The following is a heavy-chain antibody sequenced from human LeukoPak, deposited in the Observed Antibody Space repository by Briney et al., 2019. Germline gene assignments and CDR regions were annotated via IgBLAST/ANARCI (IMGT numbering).Heavy chain of an antibody. Sequence: SETLSLTCTVSGGSISSGDYYWSWIRQPPGKGLEWIGYIYYSGSTYYNPSLKSRVTISVDTSKNQFSLKLSSVTAADTAVYYCARDLLNEGNHLDYWAREPWSPSPQ. J-gene: IGHJ4*02. V-gene: IGHV4-30-4*01. CDR3: ARDLLNEGNHLDY. CDR1: GGSISSGDYY. CDR2: IYYSGST. D-gene: IGHD4-23*01.